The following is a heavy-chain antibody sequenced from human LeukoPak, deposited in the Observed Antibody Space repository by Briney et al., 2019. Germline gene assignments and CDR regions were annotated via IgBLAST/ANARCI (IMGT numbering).Heavy chain of an antibody. D-gene: IGHD2-15*01. V-gene: IGHV1-69*04. CDR1: GGTFSNYA. J-gene: IGHJ3*02. CDR2: IIPIFGIA. CDR3: ARDSEDLVVVVAAAVSAFDI. Sequence: SVKVSCKASGGTFSNYAICWVRQAPGQGLEWMGRIIPIFGIANYAQKFQGRVTITADKSTSTSYMELSSLRSEDTAVYYCARDSEDLVVVVAAAVSAFDIWGQGTKVTVSS.